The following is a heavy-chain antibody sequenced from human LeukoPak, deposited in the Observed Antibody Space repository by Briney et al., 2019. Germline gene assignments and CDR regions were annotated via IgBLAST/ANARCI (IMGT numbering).Heavy chain of an antibody. Sequence: ASVKVSCKASGYTFTSYDINWVRQATGQGLEWMGWMNPNSGNTGYAQKFQGRVTMTRNTSISTAYMELSSLRSEDTAVYFCARKGPDNYYYYYMDVWGKGTTVTVSS. CDR1: GYTFTSYD. CDR3: ARKGPDNYYYYYMDV. V-gene: IGHV1-8*01. CDR2: MNPNSGNT. J-gene: IGHJ6*03.